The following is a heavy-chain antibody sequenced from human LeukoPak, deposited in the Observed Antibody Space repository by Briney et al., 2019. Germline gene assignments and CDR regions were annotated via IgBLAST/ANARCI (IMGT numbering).Heavy chain of an antibody. D-gene: IGHD1-26*01. CDR2: IDKEKNSYATAS. Sequence: GGSLRLSCAASGFTFSGSAIHWVRQSFGKGLEWIGHIDKEKNSYATASAYAVSVDGRFTVSRDDSKNMAFLQMSGLKTEDTALYFCTRDSGTYNWLDPWGQGTLVTVSS. CDR3: TRDSGTYNWLDP. CDR1: GFTFSGSA. V-gene: IGHV3-73*01. J-gene: IGHJ5*02.